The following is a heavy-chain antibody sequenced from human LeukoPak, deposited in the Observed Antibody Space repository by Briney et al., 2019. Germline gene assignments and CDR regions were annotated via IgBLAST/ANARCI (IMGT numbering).Heavy chain of an antibody. V-gene: IGHV3-21*01. J-gene: IGHJ3*02. CDR2: ISSSSSYI. Sequence: GGSLRLSCAASGFTFSSYSMNWVRQAPGKGLEWVSSISSSSSYIYYVDSVKGRFTISRDNAKNSLYLQMNSLRAEDTAVYYCAVVTLLSAFDIWGQGTMVTVSS. CDR1: GFTFSSYS. D-gene: IGHD2-15*01. CDR3: AVVTLLSAFDI.